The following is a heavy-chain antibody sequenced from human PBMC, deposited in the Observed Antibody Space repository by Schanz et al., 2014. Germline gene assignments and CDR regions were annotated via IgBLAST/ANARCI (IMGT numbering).Heavy chain of an antibody. D-gene: IGHD6-13*01. CDR1: GFIFSSYG. V-gene: IGHV3-33*01. CDR2: IWYDGSNK. J-gene: IGHJ4*01. Sequence: QVQMVESGGGVVQPGRSLRLSCAASGFIFSSYGLHWVRQAPGKGLEWVAFIWYDGSNKYYADSVKRKFTISRDISKNTLHLQVTSLRADDTAVYFCAREQIMAAAGLVDYWGHGTLVTVSS. CDR3: AREQIMAAAGLVDY.